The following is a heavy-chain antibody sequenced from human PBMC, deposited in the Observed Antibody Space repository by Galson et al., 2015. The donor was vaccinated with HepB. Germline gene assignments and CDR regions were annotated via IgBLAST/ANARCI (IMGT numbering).Heavy chain of an antibody. CDR2: ISSSSSYI. J-gene: IGHJ6*02. D-gene: IGHD6-13*01. CDR1: GFTFSSYS. CDR3: ARARIAAAGNRYYYYGMDV. V-gene: IGHV3-21*01. Sequence: SMRLSCAASGFTFSSYSMNWVRQAPGKGLEWVSSISSSSSYIYYANSVKGRFTISRDNAKNSLYLQMNSLRAEDTAVYYCARARIAAAGNRYYYYGMDVWGQGTTVTVSS.